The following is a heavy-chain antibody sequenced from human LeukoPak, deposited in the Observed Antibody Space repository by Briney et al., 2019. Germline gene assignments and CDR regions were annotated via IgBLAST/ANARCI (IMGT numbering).Heavy chain of an antibody. D-gene: IGHD2-2*01. CDR3: ATGNPDIVVVPAAIGGMDV. Sequence: ASVKVSCKVSGYTLTELSMHWVRQAPGEGLEWMGGFDPEDGETIYAQKFQGRVTMTEDTSTDTAYMELSSLRSEDTAVYYCATGNPDIVVVPAAIGGMDVWGKGTTVTVSS. V-gene: IGHV1-24*01. CDR2: FDPEDGET. J-gene: IGHJ6*04. CDR1: GYTLTELS.